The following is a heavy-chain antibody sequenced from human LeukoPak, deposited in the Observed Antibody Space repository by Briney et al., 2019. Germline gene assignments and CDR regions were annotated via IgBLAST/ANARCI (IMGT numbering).Heavy chain of an antibody. Sequence: TSETLSLTCTVSGGSISSSSYYWGWIRQPPGKGLERIGSIYYSGSTYYNPSLKSRVTISVDTTKNQFSRKLSSVTAADTAVYYCARQEYYYGSGSYLLYYYYMDVWGKGTTVTVSS. D-gene: IGHD3-10*01. J-gene: IGHJ6*03. CDR1: GGSISSSSYY. CDR3: ARQEYYYGSGSYLLYYYYMDV. V-gene: IGHV4-39*01. CDR2: IYYSGST.